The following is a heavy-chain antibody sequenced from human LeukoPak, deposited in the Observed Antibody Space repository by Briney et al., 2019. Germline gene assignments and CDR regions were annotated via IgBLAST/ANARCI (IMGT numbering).Heavy chain of an antibody. CDR2: ISGSGGST. Sequence: PGGSLRLSCAASGFTFSSYAMSWVRQAPGKGLEWVSAISGSGGSTYYADSVKGWFTISRDNSKNTLYLQMNSLRAEDTAVYYCARDYGSGSRGARRYGMDVWGQGTTVTVSS. J-gene: IGHJ6*02. D-gene: IGHD3-10*01. CDR1: GFTFSSYA. V-gene: IGHV3-23*01. CDR3: ARDYGSGSRGARRYGMDV.